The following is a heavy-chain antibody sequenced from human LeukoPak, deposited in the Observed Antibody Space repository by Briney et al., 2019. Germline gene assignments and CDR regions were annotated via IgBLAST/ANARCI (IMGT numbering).Heavy chain of an antibody. Sequence: SETLSLTCTVSGGSISSYYWSWIRRPPGKGLEWIGYIYYSGSTNYNPSLKSRVTISVDTSKNQFSLKLSSVTAADTAVYYCARGAMIQPLDYWGQGTLVTVSS. CDR3: ARGAMIQPLDY. J-gene: IGHJ4*02. D-gene: IGHD3-22*01. CDR2: IYYSGST. V-gene: IGHV4-59*01. CDR1: GGSISSYY.